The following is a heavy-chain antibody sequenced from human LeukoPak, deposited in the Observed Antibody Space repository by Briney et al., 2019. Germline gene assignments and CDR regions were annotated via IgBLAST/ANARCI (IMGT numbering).Heavy chain of an antibody. D-gene: IGHD6-6*01. Sequence: SETLSLTCTVSGGSISSYYWSWIRQPPGKGLEWIGYIYYSGSTNYNPSLKSRVTISVDTSKNQFSLKLSSVTAADTAVYYCARKYPDHWFDPWGQGTLVTVSS. CDR1: GGSISSYY. CDR2: IYYSGST. J-gene: IGHJ5*02. V-gene: IGHV4-59*08. CDR3: ARKYPDHWFDP.